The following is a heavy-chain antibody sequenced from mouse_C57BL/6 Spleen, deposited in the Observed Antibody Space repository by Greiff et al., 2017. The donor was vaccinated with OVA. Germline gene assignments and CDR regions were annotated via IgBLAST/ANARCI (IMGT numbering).Heavy chain of an antibody. V-gene: IGHV1-64*01. J-gene: IGHJ4*01. CDR2: IHPNSGST. Sequence: VQLQQPGAELVKPGASVKLSCKASGYTFTSYWMHWVKQRPGQGLEWIGMIHPNSGSTNYNEKFKSKATLTVDKSSSTAYMQLSSLTSEDSAVYYCARGTTVVAGNAMDYWGQGTSVTVSS. CDR3: ARGTTVVAGNAMDY. CDR1: GYTFTSYW. D-gene: IGHD1-1*01.